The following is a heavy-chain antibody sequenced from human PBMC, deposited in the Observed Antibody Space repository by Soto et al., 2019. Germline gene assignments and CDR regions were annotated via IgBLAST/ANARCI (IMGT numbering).Heavy chain of an antibody. CDR1: GFSLNTGGVG. Sequence: QITLKESGPTVVKPTQTLTLTCSLSGFSLNTGGVGVGWIRQTPGKALEWLAVIYWDDDKSWNPSLRDRLTINTAASDDQVVLTVTNMDPVDTGTYYCARRRGGFGGGWTTPYFDYWGQGTLVTVSS. V-gene: IGHV2-5*02. CDR2: IYWDDDK. CDR3: ARRRGGFGGGWTTPYFDY. D-gene: IGHD6-19*01. J-gene: IGHJ4*02.